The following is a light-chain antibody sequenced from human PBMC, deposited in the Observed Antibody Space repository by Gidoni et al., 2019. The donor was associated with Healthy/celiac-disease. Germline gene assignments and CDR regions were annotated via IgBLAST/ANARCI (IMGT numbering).Light chain of an antibody. Sequence: EIVLTQSPGTLSLSPGERATLSCRASQSVRSSYLAWYQKKPGQAPRLLIYGASSRATGIPDRFSGSGSGTDFTRTISRLEPEDVAVYYCQQYGSSPYTFGQGTKLEIK. J-gene: IGKJ2*01. V-gene: IGKV3-20*01. CDR1: QSVRSSY. CDR2: GAS. CDR3: QQYGSSPYT.